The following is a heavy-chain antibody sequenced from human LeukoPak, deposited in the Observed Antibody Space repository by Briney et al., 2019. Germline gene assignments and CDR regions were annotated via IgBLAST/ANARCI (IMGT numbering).Heavy chain of an antibody. D-gene: IGHD2-2*01. J-gene: IGHJ3*02. CDR1: DGSISSYY. CDR2: IYTSGST. V-gene: IGHV4-4*07. Sequence: PSETLSLTCTVSDGSISSYYWSWIRQPAGKGLEWIGRIYTSGSTNYNPSLKSRVTISVDKSKNQFSLKLSSVTAADTAVYYCAREVIVVVPAATGDAFDIWGQGTMVTVSS. CDR3: AREVIVVVPAATGDAFDI.